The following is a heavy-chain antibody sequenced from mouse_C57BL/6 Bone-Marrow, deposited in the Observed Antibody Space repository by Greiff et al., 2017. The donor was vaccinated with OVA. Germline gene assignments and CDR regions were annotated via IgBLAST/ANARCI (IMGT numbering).Heavy chain of an antibody. D-gene: IGHD1-1*01. CDR2: IDPSDSYT. CDR3: ARGGVEDY. V-gene: IGHV1-50*01. CDR1: GYTFTSYW. Sequence: VQLQQPGAELVKPGASVKLSCKASGYTFTSYWMQWVKQRPGQGLEWIGEIDPSDSYTNYNQKFKGKATLTVDTSSSTAYMQLSSLTSEDSAVYYCARGGVEDYWGQGTTLTVSS. J-gene: IGHJ2*01.